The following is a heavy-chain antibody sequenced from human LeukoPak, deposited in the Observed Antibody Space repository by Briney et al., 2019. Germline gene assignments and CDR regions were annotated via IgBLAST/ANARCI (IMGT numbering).Heavy chain of an antibody. V-gene: IGHV3-23*01. CDR2: ISGSGGST. J-gene: IGHJ4*02. CDR1: GFTFRSYA. Sequence: GGSLSLSCAASGFTFRSYAMSWFRKAPGKGLEWVSAISGSGGSTYYADSVKGRLTISRDNSKNTLYLQMNSLRAEDTAVYYCAKGGGSGWYEGYYFDYWGQGTLVTVSS. D-gene: IGHD6-19*01. CDR3: AKGGGSGWYEGYYFDY.